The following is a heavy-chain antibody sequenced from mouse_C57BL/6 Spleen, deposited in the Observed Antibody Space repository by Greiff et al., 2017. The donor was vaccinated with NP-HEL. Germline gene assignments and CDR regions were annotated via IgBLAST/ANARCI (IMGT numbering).Heavy chain of an antibody. CDR3: GRDEGYMDY. V-gene: IGHV1-85*01. CDR1: GYTFTSYD. J-gene: IGHJ4*01. Sequence: QVQLKESGPELVKPGASVKLSCKASGYTFTSYDINWVKQRPGQGLEWIGRIDPSDGSTNYNEKFKGKATLTVDTSSSTAYMELRSLTSEDAAVYCCGRDEGYMDYWGKGTSVTVAS. CDR2: IDPSDGST. D-gene: IGHD2-3*01.